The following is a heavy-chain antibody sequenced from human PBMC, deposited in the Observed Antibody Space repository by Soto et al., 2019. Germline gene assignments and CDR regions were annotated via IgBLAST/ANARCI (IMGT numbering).Heavy chain of an antibody. CDR2: IYYSGST. V-gene: IGHV4-61*05. CDR1: GGSIRSSGHY. CDR3: AGQIRYYYYMDV. Sequence: PSETLSLTCTVSGGSIRSSGHYWGWIRQAPGKGLEWIGYIYYSGSTNYNPSLKSRVTISVDTSKKQFSMKLSSVTAADTAVYYCAGQIRYYYYMDVWGKGTTVTVSS. J-gene: IGHJ6*03.